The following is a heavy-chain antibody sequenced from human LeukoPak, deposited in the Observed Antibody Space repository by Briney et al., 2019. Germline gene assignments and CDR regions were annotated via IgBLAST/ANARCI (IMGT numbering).Heavy chain of an antibody. CDR2: ISGSGGGT. CDR3: ARAFSAYENWPPNWFDP. Sequence: GGSLRLSCAASGFTFSTFAMSWVRQAPGKGLEWVSAISGSGGGTYYADSVKGRLTISRDNSKNTLYLQMSSLRAEDTAVYYCARAFSAYENWPPNWFDPWGQGTLVTVSS. CDR1: GFTFSTFA. V-gene: IGHV3-23*01. J-gene: IGHJ5*02. D-gene: IGHD5-12*01.